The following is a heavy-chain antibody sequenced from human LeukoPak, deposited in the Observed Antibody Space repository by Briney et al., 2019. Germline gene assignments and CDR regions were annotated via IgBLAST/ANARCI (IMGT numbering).Heavy chain of an antibody. Sequence: PGGSLRLSCAASGFTFSSYWMSWVRQAPGKGLEWVSYISKGSDRIYHADSVKGRFTISRDNAKNSLYLQMDSLRAEDTAVYYCARDLLNDEGSSYFFDQWGQGTLVTVSS. D-gene: IGHD2-2*01. V-gene: IGHV3-48*04. CDR1: GFTFSSYW. CDR2: ISKGSDRI. J-gene: IGHJ4*02. CDR3: ARDLLNDEGSSYFFDQ.